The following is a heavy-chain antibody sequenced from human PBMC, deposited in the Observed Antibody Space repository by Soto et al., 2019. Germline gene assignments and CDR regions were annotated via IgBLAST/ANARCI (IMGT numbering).Heavy chain of an antibody. V-gene: IGHV4-4*02. J-gene: IGHJ6*02. CDR3: VRASWSIGV. D-gene: IGHD5-12*01. CDR2: AACSGII. CDR1: GTSISDIGW. Sequence: QVQLQESGPGLVKPSGTLSLTCTVSGTSISDIGWWSWVRQPPGKGLEWIGEAACSGIINSSPPLEGRVTMSIDKSRNTSSLNLTSVTAADTAVYYCVRASWSIGVWGQGTTVPVSS.